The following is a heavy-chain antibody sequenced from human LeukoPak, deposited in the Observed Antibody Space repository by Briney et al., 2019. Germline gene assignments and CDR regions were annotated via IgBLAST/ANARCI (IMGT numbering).Heavy chain of an antibody. D-gene: IGHD4-17*01. Sequence: GGSLRLPCAASGFTFSSYSMNWVRQAPGKGLEWVSYISSSSSTIYYADSVKGRFTISRDNAKNSLYLQMNSLRAEDTAVYYCARNGDYLIDYWGQGTLVTVSS. CDR3: ARNGDYLIDY. J-gene: IGHJ4*02. CDR1: GFTFSSYS. CDR2: ISSSSSTI. V-gene: IGHV3-48*01.